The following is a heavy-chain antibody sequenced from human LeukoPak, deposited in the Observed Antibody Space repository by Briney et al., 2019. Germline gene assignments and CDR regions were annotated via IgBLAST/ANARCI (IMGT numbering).Heavy chain of an antibody. CDR2: INSDGSST. CDR3: ARGSRRAAGALDS. Sequence: GGSLRLSCAASGFTFSTYWMHWGRQAPGKGLVWVSRINSDGSSTSYADSVKGRFTISRDNAKNTLYLLMNSLRADDMAVYYCARGSRRAAGALDSWGQGTLVTVSS. V-gene: IGHV3-74*01. D-gene: IGHD6-13*01. CDR1: GFTFSTYW. J-gene: IGHJ4*02.